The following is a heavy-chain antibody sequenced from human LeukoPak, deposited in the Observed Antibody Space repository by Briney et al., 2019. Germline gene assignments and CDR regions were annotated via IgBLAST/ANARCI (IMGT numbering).Heavy chain of an antibody. CDR1: GFTFSSYE. D-gene: IGHD4-17*01. V-gene: IGHV3-48*03. CDR3: ARGRAVTTSEGDI. CDR2: ISSSGSTI. J-gene: IGHJ3*02. Sequence: GGSLRLSCAASGFTFSSYEMNWVRQAPGKGLERVSYISSSGSTIYYADSVKGRFTISRDNAKNSLYLQMNSLRAEDTAVYYCARGRAVTTSEGDIWGQGTMVTVSS.